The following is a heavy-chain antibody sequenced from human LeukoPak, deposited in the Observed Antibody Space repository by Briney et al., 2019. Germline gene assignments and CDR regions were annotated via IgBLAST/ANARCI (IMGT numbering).Heavy chain of an antibody. CDR1: GYTFTSYD. D-gene: IGHD3-9*01. CDR3: ARGRGYDILTGDDY. CDR2: MNPNSGNT. J-gene: IGHJ4*02. Sequence: ASVKVPCKASGYTFTSYDINWVRQAPGQGLEWMGWMNPNSGNTGYAQKFQGRVTMTRNTSISTAYMELSSLRSEDTAVYYCARGRGYDILTGDDYWGQGTLVTVSS. V-gene: IGHV1-8*01.